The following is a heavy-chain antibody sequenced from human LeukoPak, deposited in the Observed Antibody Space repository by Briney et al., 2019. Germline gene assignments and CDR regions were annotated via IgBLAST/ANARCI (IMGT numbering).Heavy chain of an antibody. CDR2: ISSSGSTI. CDR3: AGTPIAALDMGY. V-gene: IGHV3-48*03. CDR1: GFTFSSYE. Sequence: GGSLRLSCAASGFTFSSYEMNWVRQAPGKGREWVSYISSSGSTIYYADSVKGRFTISRDDAKNSLYLQMNSLRAEDTAVYYCAGTPIAALDMGYWGQGTLVTVSS. J-gene: IGHJ4*02. D-gene: IGHD6-13*01.